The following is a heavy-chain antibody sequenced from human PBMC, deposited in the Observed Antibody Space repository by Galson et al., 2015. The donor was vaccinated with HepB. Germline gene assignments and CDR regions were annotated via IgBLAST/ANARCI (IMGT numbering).Heavy chain of an antibody. J-gene: IGHJ4*02. V-gene: IGHV7-4-1*02. D-gene: IGHD6-19*01. CDR1: GYTFSSYA. CDR3: ARTYIAVAGRCFDY. CDR2: ISTNTGNP. Sequence: SVKVSCKASGYTFSSYAMNWVRQAPGQGLEWMGWISTNTGNPTYAQSFTGRFVFSLDTAVNTAYLQINSLKTEDTAVYYCARTYIAVAGRCFDYWGQGTLVTVSS.